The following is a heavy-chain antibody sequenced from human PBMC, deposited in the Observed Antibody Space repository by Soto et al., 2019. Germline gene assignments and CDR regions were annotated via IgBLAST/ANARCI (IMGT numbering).Heavy chain of an antibody. J-gene: IGHJ4*01. D-gene: IGHD5-18*01. Sequence: ASETLSLTCTVSGDSIRNYYWSWIRQPPGKGLEWIGYILYSRSTNDNPSPKSRVDIPVDTSRNTSAMKFRFVTGTVKATYYGEKLKGGDSYGSTIDFWGRGTLVTVSS. CDR3: EKLKGGDSYGSTIDF. CDR2: ILYSRST. V-gene: IGHV4-59*08. CDR1: GDSIRNYY.